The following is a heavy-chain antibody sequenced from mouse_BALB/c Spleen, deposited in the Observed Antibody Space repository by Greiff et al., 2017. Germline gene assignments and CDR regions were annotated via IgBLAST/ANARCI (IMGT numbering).Heavy chain of an antibody. V-gene: IGHV7-3*02. CDR3: ARDRGYGLDY. D-gene: IGHD2-2*01. Sequence: EVKLMESGGGLVQPGGSLRLSCATSGFTFTDYYMSWVRQPPGKALEWLGFIRNKANGYTTEYSASVKGRFTISSDNSQSILYLQMNTLRAEDSATYYCARDRGYGLDYWGQGTTLTVSS. CDR2: IRNKANGYTT. J-gene: IGHJ2*01. CDR1: GFTFTDYY.